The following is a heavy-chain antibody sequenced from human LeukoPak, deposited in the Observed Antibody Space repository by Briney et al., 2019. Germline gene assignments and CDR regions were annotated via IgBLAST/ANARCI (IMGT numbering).Heavy chain of an antibody. V-gene: IGHV4-39*01. D-gene: IGHD2-2*01. J-gene: IGHJ4*02. CDR1: GGSISSSSYY. CDR3: ARPLYCSSTSCSSFDY. CDR2: IYYSGST. Sequence: SETLSLTCTVSGGSISSSSYYWGWIRQPPGKGLEWIGSIYYSGSTYYNPSLKSRVTISVDTSKNQFSLKLSSVTAADTAVYYCARPLYCSSTSCSSFDYWGQGTLVTVSS.